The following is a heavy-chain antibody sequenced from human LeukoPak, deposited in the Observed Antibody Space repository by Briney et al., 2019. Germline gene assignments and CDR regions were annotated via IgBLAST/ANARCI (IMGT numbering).Heavy chain of an antibody. V-gene: IGHV4-61*02. Sequence: SQTLSLTCTVSGGSISSGSYYWSWIRQPAGKVLEWIGRIYTSGSTNYNPSLKSRVTISVDTSKNQFSLKLSSVTASDTAVYYCARSEGMATITYFDYRGQGTLVTVSS. CDR3: ARSEGMATITYFDY. CDR2: IYTSGST. CDR1: GGSISSGSYY. J-gene: IGHJ4*02. D-gene: IGHD5-24*01.